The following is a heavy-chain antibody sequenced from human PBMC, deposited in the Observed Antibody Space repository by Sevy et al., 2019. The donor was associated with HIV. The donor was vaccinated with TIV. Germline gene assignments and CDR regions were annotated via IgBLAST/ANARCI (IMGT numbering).Heavy chain of an antibody. CDR3: VRGLQTHCDRTACPLDY. V-gene: IGHV3-13*01. CDR1: GFTFSGSD. CDR2: IGTLADT. Sequence: GGSLRLSCAASGFTFSGSDMHWVRQVKGKGLEWISSIGTLADTFYADSVKGRFTISRDNAQSYLYLHMSSLEVGDTALYFCVRGLQTHCDRTACPLDYWGQGTLVTVSS. D-gene: IGHD2-21*01. J-gene: IGHJ4*02.